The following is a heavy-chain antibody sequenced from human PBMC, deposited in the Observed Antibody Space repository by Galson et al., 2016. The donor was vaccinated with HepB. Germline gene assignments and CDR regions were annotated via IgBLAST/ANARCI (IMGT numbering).Heavy chain of an antibody. Sequence: QSGAAVKKPGESLQISCQGSGYSFTRYYIAWVRQMPGKGLEWMGIIYPSDSDTRYSPHFQGQVTISADKSINTAYLQWSSLKASDTAMYYCARRRDILTGYHSYYYVMDVWGQGTTVTVSS. CDR3: ARRRDILTGYHSYYYVMDV. V-gene: IGHV5-51*01. D-gene: IGHD3-9*01. CDR1: GYSFTRYY. CDR2: IYPSDSDT. J-gene: IGHJ6*02.